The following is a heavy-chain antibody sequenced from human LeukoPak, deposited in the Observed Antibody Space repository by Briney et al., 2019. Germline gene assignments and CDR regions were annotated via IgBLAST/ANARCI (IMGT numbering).Heavy chain of an antibody. D-gene: IGHD4-17*01. CDR2: IYSGGST. CDR1: GFTFSSYS. J-gene: IGHJ4*02. Sequence: GGSLRLSCAASGFTFSSYSMNWVRQAPGKGLEWVSVIYSGGSTYYADSVKGRFTISRDNSKNTLYLQMNSLRAEDTAVYYCAREAVTRNYFDYWGQGTLVTVSS. CDR3: AREAVTRNYFDY. V-gene: IGHV3-53*01.